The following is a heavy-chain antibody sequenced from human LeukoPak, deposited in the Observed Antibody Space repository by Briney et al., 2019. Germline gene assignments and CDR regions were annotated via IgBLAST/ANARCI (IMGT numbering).Heavy chain of an antibody. J-gene: IGHJ6*02. Sequence: GRSLRLSCAASGFTFSSYGMHWVRQAPGKGLEWVAVISYDGSNKYYADSVKGRFTISRDNSKNTLYLQMNSLRAEDTAVYYCAKDLGWYGSGSYVGMDVWGQGTTVTVSS. V-gene: IGHV3-30*18. D-gene: IGHD3-10*01. CDR3: AKDLGWYGSGSYVGMDV. CDR2: ISYDGSNK. CDR1: GFTFSSYG.